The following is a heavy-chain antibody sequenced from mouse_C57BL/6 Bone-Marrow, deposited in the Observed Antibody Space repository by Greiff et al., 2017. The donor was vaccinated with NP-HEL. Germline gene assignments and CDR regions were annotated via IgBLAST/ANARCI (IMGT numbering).Heavy chain of an antibody. CDR1: GFTFSDYY. Sequence: EVKVEESGGGLVQPGGSLKLSCAASGFTFSDYYMYWVRQTPEKRLEWVAYISNGGGSTYYPDTVKGRFTISRDNAKNTLYLQMSRLKSEDTAMYYCARRGGYGTLAYWGQGTLVTVSA. J-gene: IGHJ3*01. CDR2: ISNGGGST. CDR3: ARRGGYGTLAY. V-gene: IGHV5-12*01. D-gene: IGHD1-1*01.